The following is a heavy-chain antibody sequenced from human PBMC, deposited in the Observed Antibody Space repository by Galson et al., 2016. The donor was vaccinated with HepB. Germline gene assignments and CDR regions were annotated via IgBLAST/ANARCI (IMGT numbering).Heavy chain of an antibody. CDR2: INYSGST. D-gene: IGHD2-15*01. CDR1: GASFSGYC. Sequence: TLSLTCAVYGASFSGYCWSWIRQPPGKGLEWIGEINYSGSTNYNPSLKSRVTISVDTSKNQLSLKLSSVTAADTAVYYCARGRLRWGIIAAATPKVHAFDIWGQGTMVTVSS. CDR3: ARGRLRWGIIAAATPKVHAFDI. J-gene: IGHJ3*02. V-gene: IGHV4-34*01.